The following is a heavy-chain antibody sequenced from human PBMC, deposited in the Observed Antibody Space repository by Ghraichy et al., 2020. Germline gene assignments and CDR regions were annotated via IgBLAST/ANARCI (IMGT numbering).Heavy chain of an antibody. CDR2: IYTSGST. V-gene: IGHV4-61*02. Sequence: SETLSLTCTVSGGSISSGSYYWSWIRQPAGKGLEWIGRIYTSGSTNYNPSLKSRVTISVDTSKNQFSLKLSSVTAADTAVYYCARGGYCRGGSCYPAPFDIWGQGTMVTVSS. D-gene: IGHD2-15*01. CDR1: GGSISSGSYY. J-gene: IGHJ3*02. CDR3: ARGGYCRGGSCYPAPFDI.